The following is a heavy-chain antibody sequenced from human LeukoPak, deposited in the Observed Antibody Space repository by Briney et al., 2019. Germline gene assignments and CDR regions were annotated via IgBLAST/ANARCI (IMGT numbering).Heavy chain of an antibody. D-gene: IGHD3-16*01. Sequence: GGSLRLSCAASGFTFRSYWMSWVRQAPGKGLEWVASIKQDGSEKYYVDSVKGRFTISRDNAKNSLYLQMNSLRAEDTAVYYCARDVGYGDYWGQGILVTVSS. CDR3: ARDVGYGDY. V-gene: IGHV3-7*01. J-gene: IGHJ4*02. CDR1: GFTFRSYW. CDR2: IKQDGSEK.